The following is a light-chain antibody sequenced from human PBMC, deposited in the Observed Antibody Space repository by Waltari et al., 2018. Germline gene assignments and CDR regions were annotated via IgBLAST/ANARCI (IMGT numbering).Light chain of an antibody. Sequence: EIVLTQSPGTLSLSPGERATLSCRASQSVSNNYLAWYQQKPGQAPRLLIYGASSRATGIPDRFSGSGSGTHFTLTIRGLQPEDFATYYCQQAKSFPLTFGGGTKVQIK. CDR1: QSVSNNY. CDR3: QQAKSFPLT. V-gene: IGKV3-20*01. CDR2: GAS. J-gene: IGKJ4*01.